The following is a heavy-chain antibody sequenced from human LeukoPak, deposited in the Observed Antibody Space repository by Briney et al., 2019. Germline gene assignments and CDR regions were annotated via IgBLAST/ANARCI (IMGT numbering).Heavy chain of an antibody. V-gene: IGHV4-59*08. Sequence: SETLSLTCTVSGDSISSYYWSWIRQSPGKGLEWIGYIHYSGSTDYNPSLKSRVTISVDTSKNQFSLKLTSVTAADTAVYYCARGAAATRDFWSQGTLVTVSS. CDR1: GDSISSYY. CDR2: IHYSGST. J-gene: IGHJ4*02. D-gene: IGHD6-13*01. CDR3: ARGAAATRDF.